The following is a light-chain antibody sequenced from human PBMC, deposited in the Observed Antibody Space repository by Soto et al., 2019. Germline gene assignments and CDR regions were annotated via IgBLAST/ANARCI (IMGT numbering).Light chain of an antibody. CDR1: QSVSSSY. V-gene: IGKV3-20*01. J-gene: IGKJ1*01. CDR3: QQYTDLPRT. CDR2: GAS. Sequence: EIVLTQSPGTLSLSPGERATPSCRASQSVSSSYLAWYQQKPGQAPRLLIYGASSRATGIPDRFSGSGSGTDFTLTISRLEPEDFAVYYCQQYTDLPRTFGQGTKVDIK.